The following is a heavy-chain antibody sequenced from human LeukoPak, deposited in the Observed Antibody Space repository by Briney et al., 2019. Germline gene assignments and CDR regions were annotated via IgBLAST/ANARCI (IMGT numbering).Heavy chain of an antibody. Sequence: VSVKVSCKASGYTFPSYFMHWVRQAPGQGLEWMGIINPTGGSTTYAQKFQGRVTMTRDTSTSTVYMELSSLRSDDTAVYYCASLWFGEFHYWGQGTLVTVSS. CDR3: ASLWFGEFHY. CDR1: GYTFPSYF. D-gene: IGHD3-10*01. CDR2: INPTGGST. J-gene: IGHJ4*02. V-gene: IGHV1-46*01.